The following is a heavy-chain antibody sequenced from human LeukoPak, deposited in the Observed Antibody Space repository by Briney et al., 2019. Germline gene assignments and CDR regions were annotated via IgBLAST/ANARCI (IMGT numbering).Heavy chain of an antibody. Sequence: GGSLRLSCAASGFTFSTYAMSWVRQAPGKGLEWVSAISGSGGSTYYADSVKGRFTISRDNSKNTLYLQMNSLRAEDTAVYYCAKADGYYYYYGMDVWGQGTTVTVSS. V-gene: IGHV3-23*01. CDR1: GFTFSTYA. J-gene: IGHJ6*02. D-gene: IGHD2-2*03. CDR2: ISGSGGST. CDR3: AKADGYYYYYGMDV.